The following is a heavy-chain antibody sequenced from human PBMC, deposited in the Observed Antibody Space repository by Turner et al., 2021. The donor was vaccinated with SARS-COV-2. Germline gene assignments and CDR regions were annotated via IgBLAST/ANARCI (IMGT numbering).Heavy chain of an antibody. D-gene: IGHD3-3*01. Sequence: QVHLVQSWAEVKTPGASAKVSCKTSGKIFTGAYFHWVRQAPGQVLEWMGWINPKSGDTIYGQKFQGRVTMTWDRSISTAYMEMRNLRPDDAAVYYCAREPRSNFGVFISGWFDPWGQGTVVTVSS. CDR3: AREPRSNFGVFISGWFDP. V-gene: IGHV1-2*02. CDR1: GKIFTGAY. J-gene: IGHJ5*02. CDR2: INPKSGDT.